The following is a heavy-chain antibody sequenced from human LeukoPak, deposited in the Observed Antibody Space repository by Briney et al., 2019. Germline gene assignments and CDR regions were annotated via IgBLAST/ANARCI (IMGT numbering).Heavy chain of an antibody. J-gene: IGHJ1*01. CDR3: ARIEKSHDSSGYYAEYFQH. CDR2: IYYSGST. Sequence: SETLSLTCTVSGGSIRSSYYYWSWIRQPPGKGLEWIGYIYYSGSTNYNPSLKSRVTISVDTSKNQFSLKLSSVTAADTAVYYCARIEKSHDSSGYYAEYFQHWGQGTLVTVSS. V-gene: IGHV4-61*01. D-gene: IGHD3-22*01. CDR1: GGSIRSSYYY.